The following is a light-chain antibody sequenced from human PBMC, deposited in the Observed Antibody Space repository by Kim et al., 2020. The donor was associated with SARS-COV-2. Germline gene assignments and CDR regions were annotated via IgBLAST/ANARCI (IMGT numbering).Light chain of an antibody. CDR2: EDN. CDR1: SGSIASNY. V-gene: IGLV6-57*03. Sequence: NFMLTQPHSVSESPGKTVTISCTRSSGSIASNYVQWYQQRPGSAPTTVIYEDNQRPSGVPDRFSGPIDSSSNSASLTISGLKTEDEADYYCQSYDSSNPYVVFGGGTQLTVL. CDR3: QSYDSSNPYVV. J-gene: IGLJ2*01.